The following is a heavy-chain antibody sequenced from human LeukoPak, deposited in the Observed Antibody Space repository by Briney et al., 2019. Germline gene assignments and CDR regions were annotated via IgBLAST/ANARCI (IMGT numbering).Heavy chain of an antibody. V-gene: IGHV1-18*01. CDR2: ISAYNGNT. D-gene: IGHD3-10*01. CDR1: GYTFTSYG. CDR3: AXXXXXXXXXXXXRGYYYGMDV. Sequence: ASVKVSCKASGYTFTSYGISWVRQAPGQGLEWMGWISAYNGNTNYAQKLQGRVTMTTDTSTSTAYKELRSLRSDDTAVYYCAXXXXXXXXXXXXRGYYYGMDVWGQGTTVTVSS. J-gene: IGHJ6*02.